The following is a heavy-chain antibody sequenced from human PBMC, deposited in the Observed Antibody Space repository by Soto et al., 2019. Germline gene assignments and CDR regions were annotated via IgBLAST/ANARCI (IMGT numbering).Heavy chain of an antibody. CDR3: AASITMVRGVIIDSTSWFDP. J-gene: IGHJ5*02. D-gene: IGHD3-10*01. CDR2: IAVGSGNT. CDR1: GFTFTSSA. V-gene: IGHV1-58*01. Sequence: SVKVSFKASGFTFTSSAVQWVRQARGQRLEWIGWIAVGSGNTNYAQKFQERVTITRDMSTSTAYMELSSLRSEDTAVYYCAASITMVRGVIIDSTSWFDPWGQGTLVTVSS.